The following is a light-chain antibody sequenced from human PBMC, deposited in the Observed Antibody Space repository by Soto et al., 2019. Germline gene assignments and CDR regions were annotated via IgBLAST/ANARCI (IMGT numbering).Light chain of an antibody. CDR1: QSVVSN. CDR2: GAS. J-gene: IGKJ2*01. Sequence: EIVMTQSTATLSVSPGQRATLSCRASQSVVSNLAWDQQKPGQAPRLLIYGASTRAAGVPVRFSGSGSGTQFTLTISSLQAEDVAVYYCQQYNNWPPYTFGQGTKLEIK. CDR3: QQYNNWPPYT. V-gene: IGKV3-15*01.